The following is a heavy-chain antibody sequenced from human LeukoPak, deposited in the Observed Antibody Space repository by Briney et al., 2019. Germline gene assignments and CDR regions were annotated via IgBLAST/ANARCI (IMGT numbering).Heavy chain of an antibody. CDR2: IYYSGST. J-gene: IGHJ3*02. D-gene: IGHD3-22*01. Sequence: SETLSLTCTVSGGSISSGDYYWSWIRQPPGKGQEWIGYIYYSGSTYYNPSLKSRVTISVDTSKNQFSLKLSSVTAADTAVYYCARSDSSGWRGAFDIWGQGTMVTVSS. CDR3: ARSDSSGWRGAFDI. CDR1: GGSISSGDYY. V-gene: IGHV4-30-4*01.